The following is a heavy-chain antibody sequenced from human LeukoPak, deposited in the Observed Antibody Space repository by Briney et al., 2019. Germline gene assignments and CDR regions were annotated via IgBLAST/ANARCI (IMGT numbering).Heavy chain of an antibody. Sequence: GESLKISCKGSGYSFTSYWISWVRQMPGKGLEWMGRIDPSDSYTNYSPSFQGHVTISADKSISTAYLQWSSLKASDTAMYYCARDSHCSSTSCHFDYWGQGTLATVSS. J-gene: IGHJ4*02. V-gene: IGHV5-10-1*01. CDR1: GYSFTSYW. CDR2: IDPSDSYT. D-gene: IGHD2-2*01. CDR3: ARDSHCSSTSCHFDY.